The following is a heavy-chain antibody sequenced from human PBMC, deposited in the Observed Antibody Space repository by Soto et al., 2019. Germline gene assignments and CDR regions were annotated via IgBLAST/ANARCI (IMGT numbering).Heavy chain of an antibody. J-gene: IGHJ3*02. V-gene: IGHV3-15*01. D-gene: IGHD4-17*01. CDR1: GFTFSNAW. CDR3: TTNDRTDTSNYGDHDAFDI. CDR2: IKSKTDGGTT. Sequence: GGSLRLSCAASGFTFSNAWMSWVRQAPGKGLEWVGRIKSKTDGGTTDYAAPVKGRFTISRDDSKNTLYLQMNSLKTEDTAVYYCTTNDRTDTSNYGDHDAFDIWGQGTMVTVSS.